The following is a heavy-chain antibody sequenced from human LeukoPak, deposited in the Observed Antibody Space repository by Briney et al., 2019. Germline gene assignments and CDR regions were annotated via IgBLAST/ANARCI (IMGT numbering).Heavy chain of an antibody. CDR2: IYYSGST. D-gene: IGHD3-10*01. Sequence: SETLSLTCTVSGGSISSYYWSWIRQPPGKGLEWIGYIYYSGSTNYNPSLKSRVTISVDTSKNQFSLKLSSVTAADTAVYYCAIAPMVRGAPYYFDYWGQGTLVTASS. V-gene: IGHV4-59*01. J-gene: IGHJ4*02. CDR3: AIAPMVRGAPYYFDY. CDR1: GGSISSYY.